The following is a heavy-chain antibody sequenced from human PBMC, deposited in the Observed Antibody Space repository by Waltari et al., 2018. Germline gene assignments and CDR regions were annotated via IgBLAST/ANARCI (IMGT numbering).Heavy chain of an antibody. CDR3: AREVVPAATIVVNWFDP. CDR1: GYSFTSYA. CDR2: INTNSGNP. Sequence: QVELVLSGHELKKPGASVKVSCRPPGYSFTSYAINWVRQAPGRGFELMGWINTNSGNPTYVQGFTGRFVFSLDTSVSTAFLQINSLEAEDTAVYYCAREVVPAATIVVNWFDPWGQGTLVTVSS. V-gene: IGHV7-4-1*02. D-gene: IGHD2-2*01. J-gene: IGHJ5*02.